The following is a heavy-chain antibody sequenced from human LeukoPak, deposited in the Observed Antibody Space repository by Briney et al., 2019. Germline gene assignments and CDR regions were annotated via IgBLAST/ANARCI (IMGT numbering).Heavy chain of an antibody. CDR1: GYSISSGFY. Sequence: SETLSLTCSVSGYSISSGFYWGWIRQPPGKGLEWIGSIYSSGRTYYNPSLKSRVTISVDTSKNQVSLKLRSVTAADTAVYYCARIPPNIVVVPASDAFDIWGQGTMVTVSS. CDR3: ARIPPNIVVVPASDAFDI. V-gene: IGHV4-38-2*02. J-gene: IGHJ3*02. D-gene: IGHD2-2*01. CDR2: IYSSGRT.